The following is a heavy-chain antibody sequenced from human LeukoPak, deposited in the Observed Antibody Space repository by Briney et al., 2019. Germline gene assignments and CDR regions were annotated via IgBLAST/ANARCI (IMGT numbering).Heavy chain of an antibody. CDR3: ARARAGVYMDV. CDR1: GFTFSSYA. J-gene: IGHJ6*03. Sequence: PGGSLRLSCAASGFTFSSYAMHWVRQAPGKGLEWVAVISYDGSNKYYADSVKGRFTISRDNSKNTLYLQMNSLRAEDTAMYYCARARAGVYMDVWGKGTTVTVSS. V-gene: IGHV3-30*07. D-gene: IGHD2-8*01. CDR2: ISYDGSNK.